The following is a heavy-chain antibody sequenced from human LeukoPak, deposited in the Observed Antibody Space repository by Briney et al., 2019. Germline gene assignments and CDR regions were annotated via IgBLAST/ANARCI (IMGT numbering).Heavy chain of an antibody. D-gene: IGHD3-10*01. CDR1: GFTFSSYA. V-gene: IGHV3-30*04. CDR2: ISYDGSNK. CDR3: ARANMVRGVINY. J-gene: IGHJ4*02. Sequence: GRSVRLSCAASGFTFSSYAMHWVRQAPGKGLEWVAVISYDGSNKYYAESVKGRFTISRDKSKNTLYLHMNSLRAEDTAVYYCARANMVRGVINYWGQGTLVTVSS.